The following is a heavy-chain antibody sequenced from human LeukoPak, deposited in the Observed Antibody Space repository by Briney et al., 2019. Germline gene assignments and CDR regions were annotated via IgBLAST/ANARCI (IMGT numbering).Heavy chain of an antibody. CDR3: ASGKADCSSTSCYTFDY. CDR2: INHSGST. J-gene: IGHJ4*02. CDR1: GGSFSGYY. Sequence: SETLSLTCAVYGGSFSGYYWSWIRRPPGKGLEWIGEINHSGSTNYNPSLKSRVTISVDTSKNQFSLKLSSVTAADTAVYYCASGKADCSSTSCYTFDYWGQGTLVTVSS. D-gene: IGHD2-2*02. V-gene: IGHV4-34*01.